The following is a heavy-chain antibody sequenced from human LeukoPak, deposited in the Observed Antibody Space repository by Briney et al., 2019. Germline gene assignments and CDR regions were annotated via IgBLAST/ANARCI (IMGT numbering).Heavy chain of an antibody. CDR2: IIPIFGTA. V-gene: IGHV1-69*13. CDR1: GGTFSSYA. J-gene: IGHJ4*02. Sequence: SVTVSFTASGGTFSSYAISWVRQAPGQGLEWMGGIIPIFGTANYAQKFQGRVTITADESTSTAYMELSSLRSEDTAVYYCARVGGRYDSSGSYFDYWGQGTLVTVSS. CDR3: ARVGGRYDSSGSYFDY. D-gene: IGHD3-22*01.